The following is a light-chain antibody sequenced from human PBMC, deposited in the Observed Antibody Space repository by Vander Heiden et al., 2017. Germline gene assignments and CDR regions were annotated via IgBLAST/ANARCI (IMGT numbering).Light chain of an antibody. CDR3: RSDTTKNNRV. Sequence: QSALTQPASVSASPGPSITISCTGTSSDVGGYNSVSWYQQHAGKAPKLRIYDVSKRSAGVADRFSGSKSGNTASLSISGRQQEDEADYYCRSDTTKNNRVFGTGTKVTVL. V-gene: IGLV2-14*03. CDR1: SSDVGGYNS. J-gene: IGLJ1*01. CDR2: DVS.